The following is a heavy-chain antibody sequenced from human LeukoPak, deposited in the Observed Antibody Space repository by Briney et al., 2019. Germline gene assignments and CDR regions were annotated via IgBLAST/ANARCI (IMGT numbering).Heavy chain of an antibody. CDR1: GYTFTGYY. D-gene: IGHD3-3*01. Sequence: GASVKVSCKASGYTFTGYYMHWVRQAPGQGLEWMGWINPNSGGTNYAQKFQGRVTMTRDTSISTAYMELSRLRSDDTAVYYCARQYGYDFWSGYYKGYDYWGQGTLVTVSS. CDR3: ARQYGYDFWSGYYKGYDY. CDR2: INPNSGGT. J-gene: IGHJ4*02. V-gene: IGHV1-2*02.